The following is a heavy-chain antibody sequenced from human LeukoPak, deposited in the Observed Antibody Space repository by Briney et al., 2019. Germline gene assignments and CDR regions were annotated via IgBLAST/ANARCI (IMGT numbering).Heavy chain of an antibody. CDR1: GGSISSSSYY. D-gene: IGHD3-22*01. CDR3: ARGNKRGLNNHYYHSYYFDY. Sequence: SETLSLTCTVSGGSISSSSYYWGWIRQPPGKGLEWIGSIYYSGSTYYNPSLKSRVTISVDTSKNQFSLKLSSVTAADTAVYYCARGNKRGLNNHYYHSYYFDYWGQGTLVTVSS. CDR2: IYYSGST. J-gene: IGHJ4*02. V-gene: IGHV4-39*01.